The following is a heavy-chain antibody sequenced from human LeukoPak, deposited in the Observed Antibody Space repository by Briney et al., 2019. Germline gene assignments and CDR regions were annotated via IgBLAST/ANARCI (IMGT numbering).Heavy chain of an antibody. J-gene: IGHJ4*02. Sequence: GGSLRLSCAASGFTFSRYWMSWVRLAPGKGLEWVGNIQPDGSEKYYVDSVKGRFTISRDNAKNSLYLQMNSLSVEDTAVYYCVPEYYDYGDGGYWGQGTLVTVSS. V-gene: IGHV3-7*01. D-gene: IGHD4-17*01. CDR1: GFTFSRYW. CDR2: IQPDGSEK. CDR3: VPEYYDYGDGGY.